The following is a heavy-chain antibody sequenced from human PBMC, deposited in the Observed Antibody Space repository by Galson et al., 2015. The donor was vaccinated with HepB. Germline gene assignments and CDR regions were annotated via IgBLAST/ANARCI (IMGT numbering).Heavy chain of an antibody. V-gene: IGHV3-33*01. Sequence: SLRLSCAASGFTFSSYGMHWVRQAPGKGLEWVAVIWYDGSNKYYADSVKGRFTISRDNSKNTLYLQMNSLRAEDTAVYYCARDGDYDASYYYYGMDVWGQGTTVTVSS. CDR3: ARDGDYDASYYYYGMDV. CDR1: GFTFSSYG. CDR2: IWYDGSNK. D-gene: IGHD4/OR15-4a*01. J-gene: IGHJ6*02.